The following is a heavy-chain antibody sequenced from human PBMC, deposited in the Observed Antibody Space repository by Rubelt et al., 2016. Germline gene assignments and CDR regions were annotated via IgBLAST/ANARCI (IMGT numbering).Heavy chain of an antibody. CDR1: TFSSYA. CDR2: ISYDGSNK. V-gene: IGHV3-30*04. D-gene: IGHD5-24*01. Sequence: TFSSYAMHWVRQAPGKGLEWVAVISYDGSNKYYADSVKGRFTISRDNSKNTLYLQMNSLRAEDTAVYYCARGPEVEMATIFFDYWGQGTLVTVSS. J-gene: IGHJ4*02. CDR3: ARGPEVEMATIFFDY.